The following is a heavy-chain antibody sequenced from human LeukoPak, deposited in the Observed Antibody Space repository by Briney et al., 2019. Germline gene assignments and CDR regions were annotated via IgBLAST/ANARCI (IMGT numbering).Heavy chain of an antibody. D-gene: IGHD3-3*01. CDR1: RFTFSSYT. CDR3: AKASRITIFGVVITFDY. V-gene: IGHV3-23*01. J-gene: IGHJ4*02. Sequence: PGGSLRLSCSASRFTFSSYTMNWVRQAPGKGLEWVSAISGSGGSTYYADSVKGRFTISRDNSKNTLYLQMNSLRAEDTAVYYCAKASRITIFGVVITFDYWGQGTLVTVSS. CDR2: ISGSGGST.